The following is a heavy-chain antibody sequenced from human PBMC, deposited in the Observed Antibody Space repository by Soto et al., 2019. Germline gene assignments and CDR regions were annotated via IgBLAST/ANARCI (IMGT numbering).Heavy chain of an antibody. V-gene: IGHV1-8*01. CDR2: MNPNTRNI. J-gene: IGHJ4*02. CDR1: GYTFTSYD. D-gene: IGHD4-17*01. CDR3: ARVSNNYGGKNASSDFDY. Sequence: ASVTVSCKASGYTFTSYDINWVRQATGQALEWMGWMNPNTRNIGHAQKFQGRVTLTSNSAIIPAFLEVTSLRSVDTAVYYCARVSNNYGGKNASSDFDYWGQGTLVTVSS.